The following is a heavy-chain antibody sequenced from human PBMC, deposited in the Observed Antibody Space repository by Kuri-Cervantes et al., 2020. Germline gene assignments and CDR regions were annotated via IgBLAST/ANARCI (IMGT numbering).Heavy chain of an antibody. CDR3: ASRVGYCSGGSCYSYFDY. D-gene: IGHD2-15*01. Sequence: GESLKISCAASGFTFSSYDMHWVRQATGKGLEWVSAIGTAGDTYYPGSVKGRFTISRENAKNSLYLQMNSLRAGDTAVYYCASRVGYCSGGSCYSYFDYWGQGTLVTVSS. CDR2: IGTAGDT. CDR1: GFTFSSYD. V-gene: IGHV3-13*01. J-gene: IGHJ4*02.